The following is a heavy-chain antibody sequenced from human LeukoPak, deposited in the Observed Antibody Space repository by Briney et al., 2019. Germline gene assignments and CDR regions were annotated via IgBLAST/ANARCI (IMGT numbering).Heavy chain of an antibody. D-gene: IGHD6-19*01. CDR2: ISGDSSYI. V-gene: IGHV3-21*01. J-gene: IGHJ3*02. CDR1: GFTFGSYS. CDR3: ARDQYSGHWYYALDI. Sequence: PGGSLRLSCAASGFTFGSYSMNWVRQAPGKGLEWVSSISGDSSYISYAESVKGRFTISRDNAKNSLYLQMNSLRDEDTAVYYCARDQYSGHWYYALDIWGQGTMVTVSS.